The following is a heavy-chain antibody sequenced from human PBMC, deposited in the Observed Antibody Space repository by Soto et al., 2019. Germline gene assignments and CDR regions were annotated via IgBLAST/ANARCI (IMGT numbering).Heavy chain of an antibody. CDR1: GGTFSSYA. CDR2: IFPIFGTA. D-gene: IGHD3-22*01. Sequence: QVQLVQSGAEVKKPGSSVKVSCKASGGTFSSYAISWVRQAPGQGLEWMGGIFPIFGTANYAQKFQGRVTITADKATSTAYMELSSLRSEDTAVYYCARGRGYDSRGYSPSNWFAPWGQGTLVTVSS. CDR3: ARGRGYDSRGYSPSNWFAP. J-gene: IGHJ5*02. V-gene: IGHV1-69*06.